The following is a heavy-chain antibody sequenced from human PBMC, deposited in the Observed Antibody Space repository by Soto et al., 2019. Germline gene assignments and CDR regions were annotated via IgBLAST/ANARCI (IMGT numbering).Heavy chain of an antibody. CDR2: ISSSSSYI. CDR3: ARFVSATAINDH. Sequence: EVQLVESGGGLVKPGESLRLSCAASGFTFRTYSMNWVRQAPGKGLEWVSLISSSSSYIYYADSLKGRFTISRDNAKNSLYLEMNNLRAEDTAVYYCARFVSATAINDHCGQGTLVTVSS. CDR1: GFTFRTYS. D-gene: IGHD2-21*02. V-gene: IGHV3-21*01. J-gene: IGHJ4*02.